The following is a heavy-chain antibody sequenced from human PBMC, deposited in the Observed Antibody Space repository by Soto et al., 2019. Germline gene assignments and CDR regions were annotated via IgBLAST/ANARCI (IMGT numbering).Heavy chain of an antibody. CDR3: ARDRSSSSWYDANYYYYGREV. Sequence: ASVKVSCKASGYTFTGYYMHWVRQAPGQGLEWMGWINPNSGGTNYAQKFQGRVTMTRDTSISTAYMELSRLRSDDTAVYYCARDRSSSSWYDANYYYYGREVLGKQSTVSSSS. J-gene: IGHJ6*04. CDR1: GYTFTGYY. CDR2: INPNSGGT. D-gene: IGHD6-13*01. V-gene: IGHV1-2*02.